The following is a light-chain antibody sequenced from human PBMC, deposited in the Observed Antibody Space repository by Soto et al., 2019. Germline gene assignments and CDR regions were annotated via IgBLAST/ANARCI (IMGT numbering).Light chain of an antibody. J-gene: IGKJ2*01. CDR3: QHYDRSPPMFT. Sequence: ETLLTQSPGTLSLSPGERATLSCRASQRVNSDDLSWYQQKRGQAPRLLMYGASNRATGIPDRFSGSGSGTDFTLIISRVEPEDFAVYYCQHYDRSPPMFTFGQGTKLEF. CDR1: QRVNSDD. CDR2: GAS. V-gene: IGKV3-20*01.